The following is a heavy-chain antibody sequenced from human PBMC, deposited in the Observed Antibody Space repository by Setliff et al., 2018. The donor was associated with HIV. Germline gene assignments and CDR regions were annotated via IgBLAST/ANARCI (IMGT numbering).Heavy chain of an antibody. CDR3: ATSIEGAFHF. D-gene: IGHD2-21*01. V-gene: IGHV3-48*04. CDR1: GFSFSTHS. Sequence: GGSLRLSCEASGFSFSTHSMNWVRQVPGKGLEWVSYITSDVRTIYYADSVRGRFTISRDNAKNLVFLQMNSLRAEDTAVYYCATSIEGAFHFWGQGKMVTVSS. J-gene: IGHJ3*01. CDR2: ITSDVRTI.